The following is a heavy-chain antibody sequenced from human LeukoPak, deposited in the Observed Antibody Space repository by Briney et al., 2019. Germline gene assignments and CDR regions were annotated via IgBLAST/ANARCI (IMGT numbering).Heavy chain of an antibody. CDR1: GFTFSRYW. CDR3: ARESYDSSGYDNWFDP. V-gene: IGHV3-7*01. J-gene: IGHJ5*02. CDR2: IKQDGSEK. D-gene: IGHD3-22*01. Sequence: GGSLRLSCAASGFTFSRYWMSWVRQAPGKGLEWVANIKQDGSEKYYVDSVKGRFTISRDNAKNSLYLQMNSLRAEDTAVYYCARESYDSSGYDNWFDPWGQGTLVTVSS.